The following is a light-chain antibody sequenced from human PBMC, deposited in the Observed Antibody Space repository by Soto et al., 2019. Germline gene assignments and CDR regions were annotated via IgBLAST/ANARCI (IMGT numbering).Light chain of an antibody. CDR2: DAS. CDR1: QSVSSY. Sequence: EIVLTQSPAILSLSPGERATLSCRASQSVSSYLAWYQQKPGQAPRLLIYDASNRATGIPARFSGSGSGTDFTLTISSLEPEDFAVYYCQQRSNGYTFGQGTKLEIK. CDR3: QQRSNGYT. V-gene: IGKV3-11*01. J-gene: IGKJ2*01.